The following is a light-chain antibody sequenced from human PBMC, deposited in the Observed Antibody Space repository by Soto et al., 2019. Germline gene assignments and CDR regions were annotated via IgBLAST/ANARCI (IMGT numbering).Light chain of an antibody. CDR2: SNN. Sequence: QSVLTQPPSASGTPGQRVTISCSGSSSNIGSNYVYWYQQLPGTTPKILIYSNNQRPSGVPDRFSGSKYGTSASLAISGLRSADEDDDYCAAWDDSLSGYVFGTGTKLTVL. V-gene: IGLV1-47*02. J-gene: IGLJ1*01. CDR3: AAWDDSLSGYV. CDR1: SSNIGSNY.